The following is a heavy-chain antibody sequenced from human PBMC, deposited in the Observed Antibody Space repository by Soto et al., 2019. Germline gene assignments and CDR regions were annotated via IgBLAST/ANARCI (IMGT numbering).Heavy chain of an antibody. CDR3: ARGRPYGSGSYPYYYYYYGMDV. CDR1: GGSFRGYY. D-gene: IGHD3-10*01. CDR2: INHSGST. J-gene: IGHJ6*02. V-gene: IGHV4-34*01. Sequence: SETLSLTCAVYGGSFRGYYLSWIHQPPGKRLEWLGEINHSGSTNYNPSLKRRVSISVDTSKNQFSLKLSSVTAADTAVYYCARGRPYGSGSYPYYYYYYGMDVWGQGTTVTVSS.